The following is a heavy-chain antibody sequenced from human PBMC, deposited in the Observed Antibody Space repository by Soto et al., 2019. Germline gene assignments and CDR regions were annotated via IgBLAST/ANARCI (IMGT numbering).Heavy chain of an antibody. Sequence: QVQLVESGGGVVQPGRSLRLSCAASGFTFSSYGMHWVRQAPGKGLEWVAVIWYDGGNKYYADSVKGRFTISRDNSKNTLYLQMNSLRAEDTAVYYCAREAATLTRAVMDVWGQGTTVTVSS. V-gene: IGHV3-33*01. CDR1: GFTFSSYG. CDR3: AREAATLTRAVMDV. CDR2: IWYDGGNK. J-gene: IGHJ6*02. D-gene: IGHD6-13*01.